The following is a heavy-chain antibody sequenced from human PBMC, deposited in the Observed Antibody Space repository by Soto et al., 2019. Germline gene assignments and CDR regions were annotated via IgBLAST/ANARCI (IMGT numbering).Heavy chain of an antibody. CDR2: IYYSGST. Sequence: SETLSLTCTVSGGSISSGDYYWSWIRQPPGKGLEWIGYIYYSGSTYYNPSLKSRVTISVDTSKNQFSLKLSSVTAADTAVYYCARVQGYYDFWSGYWFDPWGQGTLVT. D-gene: IGHD3-3*01. J-gene: IGHJ5*02. CDR1: GGSISSGDYY. CDR3: ARVQGYYDFWSGYWFDP. V-gene: IGHV4-30-4*01.